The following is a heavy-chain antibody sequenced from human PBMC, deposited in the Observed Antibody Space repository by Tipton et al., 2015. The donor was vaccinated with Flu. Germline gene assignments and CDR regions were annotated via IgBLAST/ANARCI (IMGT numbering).Heavy chain of an antibody. V-gene: IGHV4-39*01. CDR3: ARLSYYDVDLKNFYFDY. CDR2: IYPRGTT. Sequence: GLVKPSETLSLTCTVSSGSIRSTNYFCAWIRQPPGKRLELIGGIYPRGTTYYNPSLKSRVTISVDTSKSQFSLKLRSVTAADTAVYYCARLSYYDVDLKNFYFDYWGQGALVTVSS. J-gene: IGHJ4*02. D-gene: IGHD3-10*02. CDR1: SGSIRSTNYF.